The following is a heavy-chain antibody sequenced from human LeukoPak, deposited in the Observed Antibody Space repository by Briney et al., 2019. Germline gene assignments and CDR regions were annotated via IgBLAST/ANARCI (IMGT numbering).Heavy chain of an antibody. D-gene: IGHD1-14*01. CDR1: GGSFSGYY. Sequence: SETLSLTCAVYGGSFSGYYWSWIRQPSGKGLEWIGEINHSGSTNYNPSLKSRVTISVDTSKNQFSLKLSSVTAADTAVYYCARGGPDLYYFDYWGQGTLVTVSS. J-gene: IGHJ4*02. CDR2: INHSGST. V-gene: IGHV4-34*01. CDR3: ARGGPDLYYFDY.